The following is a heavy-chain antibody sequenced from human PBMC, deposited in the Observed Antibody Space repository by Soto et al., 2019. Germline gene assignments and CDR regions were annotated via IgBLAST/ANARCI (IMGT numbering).Heavy chain of an antibody. CDR1: GGSITRGGYS. J-gene: IGHJ5*02. V-gene: IGHV4-31*03. CDR2: IYNSGTT. CDR3: ARDPAP. Sequence: QVQLQESGPGLVKPSETLSLTCTVSGGSITRGGYSWSWIRQHPGKGLEWIGYIYNSGTTYYHPSIKSRVTISVDTSKNQFSLKLTSVTAADTAVYYCARDPAPWGQGTLVTVSS.